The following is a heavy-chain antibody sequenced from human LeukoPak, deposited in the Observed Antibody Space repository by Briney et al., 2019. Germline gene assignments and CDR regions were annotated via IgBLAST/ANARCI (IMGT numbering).Heavy chain of an antibody. CDR1: GFTFSSYG. J-gene: IGHJ4*02. Sequence: GRSLRLSCAASGFTFSSYGMHWVRQAPGKGLEWVAVISYDGSNKYYADSVKGRFTISRDNSKNTLYLQMNSLRAEDTAAYYCAKDSQSSGRSYFDYWGQGTLVTVSS. CDR3: AKDSQSSGRSYFDY. V-gene: IGHV3-30*18. CDR2: ISYDGSNK. D-gene: IGHD6-19*01.